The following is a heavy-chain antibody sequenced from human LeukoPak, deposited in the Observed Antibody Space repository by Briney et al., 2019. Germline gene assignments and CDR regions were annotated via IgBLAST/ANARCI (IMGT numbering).Heavy chain of an antibody. CDR1: GFTFSSYS. V-gene: IGHV3-21*01. CDR2: ISSSSSYI. CDR3: AREGAFGVLSRYDAFDI. J-gene: IGHJ3*02. D-gene: IGHD3-10*01. Sequence: GGSLRLSCAASGFTFSSYSMNWVRQAPGKGLEWVSSISSSSSYIYYADSVKGRFTISRANAKNSLYLQMNSLRAEDTAVYYCAREGAFGVLSRYDAFDIWGQGTMVTVPS.